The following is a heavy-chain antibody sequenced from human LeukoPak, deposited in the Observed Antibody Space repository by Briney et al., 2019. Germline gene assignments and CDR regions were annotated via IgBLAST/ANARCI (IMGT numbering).Heavy chain of an antibody. Sequence: PGTSLRLSCAASGFAVSSNYMSWVRQAPGKGLEWVSVIYNDGSTYYADSVKGRFTISRDNSKNTLYLQMNSLRAEDTAVYYCARDRREDYDFWSGYYTLWGQGTLVTVSS. V-gene: IGHV3-66*01. D-gene: IGHD3-3*01. CDR1: GFAVSSNY. CDR3: ARDRREDYDFWSGYYTL. CDR2: IYNDGST. J-gene: IGHJ4*02.